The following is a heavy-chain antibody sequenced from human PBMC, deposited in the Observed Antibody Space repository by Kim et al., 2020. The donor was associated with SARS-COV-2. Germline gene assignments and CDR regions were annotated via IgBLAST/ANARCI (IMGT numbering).Heavy chain of an antibody. V-gene: IGHV4-38-2*02. D-gene: IGHD6-6*01. Sequence: SETLSLTCTVSGYSISSGYYWGWIRQPPGKGLEWIGSIYHSGSTYYNPSLKSRVTISVDTSKNQFSLKLSSVTAADTAVYYCARELSIAARPNDAFDIWGQGTMVTVSS. CDR3: ARELSIAARPNDAFDI. CDR1: GYSISSGYY. CDR2: IYHSGST. J-gene: IGHJ3*02.